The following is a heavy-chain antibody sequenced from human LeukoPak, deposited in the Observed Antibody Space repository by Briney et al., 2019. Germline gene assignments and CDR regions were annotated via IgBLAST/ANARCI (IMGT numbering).Heavy chain of an antibody. Sequence: PSETLSLTCTVSGGSISSYYWSWIRQPPGKGLEWIGYIYYSGSTNYNPSLKSRVTISVDTSKNQFSLKLSSVTAADTAVYYCARGPPYGDPLIFDYWGQGTLVTVSS. CDR2: IYYSGST. CDR3: ARGPPYGDPLIFDY. D-gene: IGHD4-17*01. CDR1: GGSISSYY. V-gene: IGHV4-59*08. J-gene: IGHJ4*02.